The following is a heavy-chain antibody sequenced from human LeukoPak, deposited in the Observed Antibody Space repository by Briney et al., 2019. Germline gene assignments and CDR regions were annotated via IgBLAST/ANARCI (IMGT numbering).Heavy chain of an antibody. CDR1: GYTFTNYA. D-gene: IGHD6-13*01. Sequence: ASVKVSCKASGYTFTNYAMHWVRQAPGQRLEWMGWINAGNGNTKYSQEFQGRVTITRDTSASTAYMELSSLRSEDMAVYYCARAGELDSSSWYRYFDYWGQGTLVTVSS. V-gene: IGHV1-3*03. CDR3: ARAGELDSSSWYRYFDY. CDR2: INAGNGNT. J-gene: IGHJ4*02.